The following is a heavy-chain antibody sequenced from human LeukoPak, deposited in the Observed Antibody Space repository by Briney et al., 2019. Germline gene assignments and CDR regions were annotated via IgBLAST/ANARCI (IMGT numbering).Heavy chain of an antibody. CDR1: GGSISSSSYY. CDR2: IYYGGST. J-gene: IGHJ5*02. CDR3: ARRPSSRFNWFDP. V-gene: IGHV4-39*01. Sequence: SETLSLTCTVSGGSISSSSYYWGWIRQPPGKGLEWIGSIYYGGSTYYNPSLKSRVTISVDTSKNQFSLKLSSVTAADTAVYYCARRPSSRFNWFDPWGQGTLVTVSS.